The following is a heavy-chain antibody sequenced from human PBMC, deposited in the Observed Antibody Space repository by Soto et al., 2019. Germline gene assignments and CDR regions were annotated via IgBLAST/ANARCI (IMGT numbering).Heavy chain of an antibody. D-gene: IGHD3-16*02. Sequence: SVKVSCKASGGTFSSYAISWVRQAPGQGLEWKGGIIPIFGTANYAQKFQGRVTITADESTSTAYMELSNLRSEDTAVYYCARYGRLRLGELSLSGRIHYYGMDVWGRGTTVTVSS. V-gene: IGHV1-69*13. CDR3: ARYGRLRLGELSLSGRIHYYGMDV. CDR1: GGTFSSYA. J-gene: IGHJ6*02. CDR2: IIPIFGTA.